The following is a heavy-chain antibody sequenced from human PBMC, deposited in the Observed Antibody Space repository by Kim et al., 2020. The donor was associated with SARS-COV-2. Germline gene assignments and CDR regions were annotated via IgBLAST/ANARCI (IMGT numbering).Heavy chain of an antibody. CDR1: GGSFSGYY. Sequence: SETLSLTCAVYGGSFSGYYWSWIRQPPGKGLEWIGEINHSGSTNYNPSLKSRVTISVDTSKNQFSLKLSSVTAADTAVYYCARGAWPPMTTVTTTRRGFDPWGQGTLVTVSS. CDR3: ARGAWPPMTTVTTTRRGFDP. D-gene: IGHD4-17*01. J-gene: IGHJ5*02. V-gene: IGHV4-34*01. CDR2: INHSGST.